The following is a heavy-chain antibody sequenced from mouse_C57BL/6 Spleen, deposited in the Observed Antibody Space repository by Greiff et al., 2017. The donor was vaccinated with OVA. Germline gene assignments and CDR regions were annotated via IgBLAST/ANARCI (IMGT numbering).Heavy chain of an antibody. Sequence: QVQLQQPGAELVKPGASVKLSCKASGYTFTSYWMQWVKQRPGQGLEWIGEIDPSDSYTNYNQKFKGKATLTVDTSSSTAYMQLSSLTSEDSAVYYCARRAYSNYADAMDYWGQGTSVTVSS. D-gene: IGHD2-5*01. CDR2: IDPSDSYT. CDR3: ARRAYSNYADAMDY. V-gene: IGHV1-50*01. CDR1: GYTFTSYW. J-gene: IGHJ4*01.